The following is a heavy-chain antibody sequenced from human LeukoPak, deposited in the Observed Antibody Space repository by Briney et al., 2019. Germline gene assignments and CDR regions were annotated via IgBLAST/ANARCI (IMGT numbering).Heavy chain of an antibody. D-gene: IGHD6-13*01. Sequence: ASVKVSCKASGYTFTSYDINWVRQATGQGLEWMGWISAYNGNTNYAQKLQGRVTMTTDTSTSTAYMELRSLRSDDTAVYYCAREGGGSSWYLYYFDYWGQGTLVTVSS. CDR3: AREGGGSSWYLYYFDY. CDR2: ISAYNGNT. CDR1: GYTFTSYD. J-gene: IGHJ4*02. V-gene: IGHV1-18*01.